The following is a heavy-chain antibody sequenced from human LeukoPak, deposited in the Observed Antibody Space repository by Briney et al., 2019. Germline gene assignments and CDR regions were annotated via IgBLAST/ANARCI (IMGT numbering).Heavy chain of an antibody. Sequence: AASVKVSCKASGYTFSGNFMHWVRQAPGQGLEWMGWINPNNGDTNYARKFQGRVTMTRDTSISTAYMELSSLRSDDTAVYYCARTRGSHISMAYLDYWGQGTLVTVSS. CDR3: ARTRGSHISMAYLDY. V-gene: IGHV1-2*02. CDR2: INPNNGDT. CDR1: GYTFSGNF. J-gene: IGHJ4*02. D-gene: IGHD2/OR15-2a*01.